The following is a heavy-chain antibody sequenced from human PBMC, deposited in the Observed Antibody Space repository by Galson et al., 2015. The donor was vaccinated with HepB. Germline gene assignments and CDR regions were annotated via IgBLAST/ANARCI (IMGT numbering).Heavy chain of an antibody. J-gene: IGHJ6*02. CDR1: GFTVSSNY. CDR2: IYSGGST. V-gene: IGHV3-66*01. D-gene: IGHD3-3*01. Sequence: LSCAASGFTVSSNYMSWVRQAPGEGLEWVSVIYSGGSTYYADSVKGRFTISRDNSKNTLYLQMNSLRAEDTAVYYCARVARDDFWSGYYRSGGMDVWGQGTTVTVSS. CDR3: ARVARDDFWSGYYRSGGMDV.